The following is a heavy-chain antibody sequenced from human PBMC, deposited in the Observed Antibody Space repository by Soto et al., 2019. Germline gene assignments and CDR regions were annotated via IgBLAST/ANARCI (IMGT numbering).Heavy chain of an antibody. Sequence: QVQLQESGPGLVKPSETLSLTCIVSGGSIANYYCSWFRQPPGKGLEWIGYIQYSGYSAYNLSLKRRVTMSMNTSKTQFSLMLVSVTATDTAVYYCARHGFGPLHGLVDVWGQGTTVIVSS. CDR1: GGSIANYY. V-gene: IGHV4-59*08. CDR2: IQYSGYS. CDR3: ARHGFGPLHGLVDV. D-gene: IGHD3-10*01. J-gene: IGHJ6*02.